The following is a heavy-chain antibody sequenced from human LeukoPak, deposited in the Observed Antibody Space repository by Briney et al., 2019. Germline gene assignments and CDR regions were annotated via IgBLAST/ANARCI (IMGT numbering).Heavy chain of an antibody. Sequence: SETLSLTCTVSGGSISYYYWSWIRQPPGKGLEWIGSIYYSGSTNYNPSLKSRVTKSVDTSKNQFSLKLSSVTAADTAVYYCARADYDGKRYYYFDYWGQGTLVTVSS. V-gene: IGHV4-59*01. D-gene: IGHD4-23*01. CDR2: IYYSGST. J-gene: IGHJ4*02. CDR3: ARADYDGKRYYYFDY. CDR1: GGSISYYY.